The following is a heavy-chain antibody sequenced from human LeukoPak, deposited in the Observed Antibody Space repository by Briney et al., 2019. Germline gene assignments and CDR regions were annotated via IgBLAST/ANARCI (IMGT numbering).Heavy chain of an antibody. CDR2: ISSSSSYI. CDR1: GFTFSSYS. J-gene: IGHJ4*02. Sequence: GGSLRLSCAASGFTFSSYSMNWVRQAPGKGLEWVSSISSSSSYIYYADSVKGRFTISRDNAKNSLYLQMNSLRAEDTAVYYCARPPIAVAGYYFDYWGQGTLVTVSS. CDR3: ARPPIAVAGYYFDY. V-gene: IGHV3-21*04. D-gene: IGHD6-19*01.